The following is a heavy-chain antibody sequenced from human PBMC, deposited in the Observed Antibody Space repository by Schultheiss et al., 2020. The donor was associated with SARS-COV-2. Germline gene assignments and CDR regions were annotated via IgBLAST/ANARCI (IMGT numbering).Heavy chain of an antibody. CDR2: IYHSGST. V-gene: IGHV4-38-2*01. J-gene: IGHJ4*02. CDR1: GYSISSGYY. Sequence: SETLSLTCAVSGYSISSGYYWGWIRQPPGKGLEWIGSIYHSGSTYYNPSLKSRVTISVDKSKNLFSLKLSSVTAADTAVYYCARGLGYYGSTTKGDYWAQGTLVTVSS. D-gene: IGHD3-10*01. CDR3: ARGLGYYGSTTKGDY.